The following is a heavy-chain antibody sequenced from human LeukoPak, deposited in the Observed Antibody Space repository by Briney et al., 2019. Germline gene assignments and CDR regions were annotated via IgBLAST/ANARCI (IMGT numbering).Heavy chain of an antibody. Sequence: SETLSLTCTVSGGSISSSSYYWGWIRQPPGKGLDWIGSIYYSGSTYYNPSLKSRVTISVDTSKNQYSLKVSSVTAEDTAVYYCARQIPLEYSGAFDYWGQGTVVTVSS. J-gene: IGHJ4*02. D-gene: IGHD6-6*01. CDR2: IYYSGST. CDR1: GGSISSSSYY. CDR3: ARQIPLEYSGAFDY. V-gene: IGHV4-39*01.